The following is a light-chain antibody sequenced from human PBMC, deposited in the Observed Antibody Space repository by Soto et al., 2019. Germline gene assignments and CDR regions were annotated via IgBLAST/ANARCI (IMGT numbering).Light chain of an antibody. Sequence: QSVLTQPASVSGSPGQSITISCTASTRDVAVSNYVSWYQQLPGKAPKLLIYEVSYRPSGVSNRFSGSKSGSTASLTISGLQAEDEADYYCSSYTSSNTLFGGGTKLTVL. CDR2: EVS. J-gene: IGLJ2*01. CDR3: SSYTSSNTL. CDR1: TRDVAVSNY. V-gene: IGLV2-14*01.